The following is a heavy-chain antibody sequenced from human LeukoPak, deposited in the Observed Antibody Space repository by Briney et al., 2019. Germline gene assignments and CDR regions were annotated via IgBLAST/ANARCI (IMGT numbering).Heavy chain of an antibody. Sequence: GSSVKVSCKASGGTFGSNAISWVRQAPGQGLEWLGRIIPILETTDYAEKFEDRVTLTADRSTNTAYVEVSSLRSEDTAMYYCARDQGSGGWDEVLYFDLWGQGTLVPVS. J-gene: IGHJ4*02. D-gene: IGHD6-19*01. V-gene: IGHV1-69*04. CDR3: ARDQGSGGWDEVLYFDL. CDR2: IIPILETT. CDR1: GGTFGSNA.